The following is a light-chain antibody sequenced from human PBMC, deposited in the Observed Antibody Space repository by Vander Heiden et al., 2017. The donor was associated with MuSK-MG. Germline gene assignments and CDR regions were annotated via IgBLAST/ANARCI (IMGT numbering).Light chain of an antibody. V-gene: IGKV3-15*01. CDR3: QQDNNWPGT. Sequence: EIVMTQSPATLSVSTGERATLSCRASQSVSSNLAWYQQKPGQAPRLLIYGASTRATGIPARFSGSGSGTEFTLTISSLQSEDFAVYYCQQDNNWPGTFGQGTKVEIK. CDR1: QSVSSN. J-gene: IGKJ1*01. CDR2: GAS.